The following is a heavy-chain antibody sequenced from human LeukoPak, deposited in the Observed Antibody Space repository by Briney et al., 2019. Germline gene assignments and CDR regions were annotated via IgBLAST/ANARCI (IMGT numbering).Heavy chain of an antibody. CDR1: GFTFSSYA. J-gene: IGHJ6*02. V-gene: IGHV3-23*01. D-gene: IGHD3-10*01. CDR3: AKRFVRYGWGYYYIPRIVYGMDV. Sequence: QPGGSLRLSCAASGFTFSSYAMSWVRQAPGKGLEWVSAISGSGGSTYYADSVKGRFTISRDNSKNTLYLQMNSLRAEDKAVYYCAKRFVRYGWGYYYIPRIVYGMDVWGQGTTVTVSS. CDR2: ISGSGGST.